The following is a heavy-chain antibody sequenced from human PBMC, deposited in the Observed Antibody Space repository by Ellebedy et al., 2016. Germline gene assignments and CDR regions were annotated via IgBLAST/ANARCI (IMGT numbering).Heavy chain of an antibody. Sequence: GGSLRLSCVGSGFTFNSFSMNWVRQAPGKGLEWVSYISYTSNTIAYADSVKGRFTISRDNAKGSLYLEMTRLRVEDTAVYYCWAGDGWLSDYWGQGTLVTVSS. CDR1: GFTFNSFS. V-gene: IGHV3-48*04. CDR3: WAGDGWLSDY. J-gene: IGHJ4*02. D-gene: IGHD5-24*01. CDR2: ISYTSNTI.